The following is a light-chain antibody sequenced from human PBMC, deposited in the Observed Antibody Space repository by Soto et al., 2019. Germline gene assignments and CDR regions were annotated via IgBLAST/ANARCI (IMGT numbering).Light chain of an antibody. CDR3: QQYNVWTLT. V-gene: IGKV3-15*01. CDR2: VAS. J-gene: IGKJ4*01. CDR1: QSVSSN. Sequence: EIVMTQSPATLSVSPGERSTLSCRASQSVSSNLAWYQQKPGQTPKLLIYVASTRATGIPARFSGSGSGTQYTLTISSLQSEDFAVYYCQQYNVWTLTFGGGTTVEFK.